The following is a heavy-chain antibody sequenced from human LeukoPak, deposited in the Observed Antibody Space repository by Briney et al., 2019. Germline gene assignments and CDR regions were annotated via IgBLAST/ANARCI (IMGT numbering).Heavy chain of an antibody. CDR1: GFTFSSYA. Sequence: GGSLRLSCAASGFTFSSYAMIWVRQAPGKGLEWVSTISGSGDTTYYADSMKGRFTISRDNSKNTLYLQMNSLRAEDTAVYSCAKAGGGSSVRNWFDPWGQGTLVTVSS. CDR3: AKAGGGSSVRNWFDP. J-gene: IGHJ5*02. D-gene: IGHD2-15*01. CDR2: ISGSGDTT. V-gene: IGHV3-23*01.